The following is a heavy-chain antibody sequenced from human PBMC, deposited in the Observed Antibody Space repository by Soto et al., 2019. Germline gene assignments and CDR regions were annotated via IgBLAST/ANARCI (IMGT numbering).Heavy chain of an antibody. Sequence: QVQLVQSGPEVKKPGAPVKISCQASGYTFTDFDINWVRQATGQGLEWMGWMNPNTGNTRYAQRFQGRLIMTRDTSISTAYMEMGSLSSEDTAVYYCARGKLVTLTDFWGQGTLVTVSS. CDR2: MNPNTGNT. CDR1: GYTFTDFD. CDR3: ARGKLVTLTDF. J-gene: IGHJ4*02. D-gene: IGHD3-9*01. V-gene: IGHV1-8*02.